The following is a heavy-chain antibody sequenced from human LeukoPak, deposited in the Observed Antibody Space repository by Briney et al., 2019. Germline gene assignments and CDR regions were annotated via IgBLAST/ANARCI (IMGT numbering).Heavy chain of an antibody. D-gene: IGHD2-2*01. Sequence: GGSLRLSCAASGETISSYEMNWVRQAPGKGPEWFSYIDSSGANKHYADSVKGRFTISRDNAKNTLYLQMNSLRAEDTAVYYCGRGFALVPAGIPDYWGQGTLVTVS. J-gene: IGHJ4*02. CDR1: GETISSYE. CDR2: IDSSGANK. V-gene: IGHV3-48*03. CDR3: GRGFALVPAGIPDY.